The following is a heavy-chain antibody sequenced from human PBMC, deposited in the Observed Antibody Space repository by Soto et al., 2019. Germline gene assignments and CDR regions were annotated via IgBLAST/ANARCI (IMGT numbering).Heavy chain of an antibody. V-gene: IGHV5-10-1*01. D-gene: IGHD3-10*01. CDR3: ARLGGSGAKGMDV. Sequence: EVQLVQSGAEVKKPGEALGISCNGSGYSFTSYWMSWVRQMPGKGLEWMGRIDPSDSYTNDSPSFQGHVTISADKSISTAYLQWSRLKPSDTAMYYCARLGGSGAKGMDVWGQGTTVTVSS. CDR2: IDPSDSYT. CDR1: GYSFTSYW. J-gene: IGHJ6*02.